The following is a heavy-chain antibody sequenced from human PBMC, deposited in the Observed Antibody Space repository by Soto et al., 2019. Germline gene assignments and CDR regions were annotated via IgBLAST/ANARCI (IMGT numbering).Heavy chain of an antibody. Sequence: GGSLRLSCTASGFTFGDYAINWVRQVPGKGLEWLGFIRNDIYDETTEYAASVKGRIIISRDDSKSMAYLQMDSLKTEDTVVYYCTRGRDGYNPYYFLYWGPGDLVTVSS. V-gene: IGHV3-49*04. CDR2: IRNDIYDETT. CDR3: TRGRDGYNPYYFLY. CDR1: GFTFGDYA. D-gene: IGHD5-12*01. J-gene: IGHJ4*02.